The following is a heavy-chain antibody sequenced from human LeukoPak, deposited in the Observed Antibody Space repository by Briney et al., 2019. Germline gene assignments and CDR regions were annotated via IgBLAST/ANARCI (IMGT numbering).Heavy chain of an antibody. CDR1: GYTFTSYG. Sequence: ASVTVSCKASGYTFTSYGISWVRQAPGQGLEWMGWISAYNGNTNYAQKLQGRVTMTTDTSTSTAYTELRSLRSDDTAVYYCARVGYDFWTGYYTPSDDAFDIWGQGTMVTVSS. V-gene: IGHV1-18*01. J-gene: IGHJ3*02. CDR3: ARVGYDFWTGYYTPSDDAFDI. CDR2: ISAYNGNT. D-gene: IGHD3-3*01.